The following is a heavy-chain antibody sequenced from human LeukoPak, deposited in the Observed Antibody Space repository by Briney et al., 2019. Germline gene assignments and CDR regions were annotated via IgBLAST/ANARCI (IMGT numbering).Heavy chain of an antibody. Sequence: SVXXXCKASGGTFSSYAISXVRQAPGQGXXWMGGIIPIFGTASYAQKFQGRVTITADESTSTAYMELSSLRSEDTAVYYCARGIVVVIAMGAFDIWGQGTMVTVSS. D-gene: IGHD2-21*01. V-gene: IGHV1-69*13. CDR3: ARGIVVVIAMGAFDI. J-gene: IGHJ3*02. CDR1: GGTFSSYA. CDR2: IIPIFGTA.